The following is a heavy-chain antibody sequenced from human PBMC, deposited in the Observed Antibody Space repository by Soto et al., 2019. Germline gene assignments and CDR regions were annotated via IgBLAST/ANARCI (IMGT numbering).Heavy chain of an antibody. Sequence: GASVKVSCEASGYTFTSYAIHWVRQATGQRLEWMGWMNPNSGNTGYSQKFQGRVTMTRNTSISTAYMELSSLRSEDTAVYYCARGLRDYYYYMDVWGKGTTVTVSS. J-gene: IGHJ6*03. V-gene: IGHV1-8*02. CDR3: ARGLRDYYYYMDV. CDR1: GYTFTSYA. CDR2: MNPNSGNT.